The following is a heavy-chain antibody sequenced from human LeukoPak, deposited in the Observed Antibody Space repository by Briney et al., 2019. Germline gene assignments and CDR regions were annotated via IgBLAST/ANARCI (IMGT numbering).Heavy chain of an antibody. CDR2: IYYSGST. J-gene: IGHJ2*01. D-gene: IGHD2-2*02. V-gene: IGHV4-59*08. CDR3: ASSSTSCYTCWYFDL. CDR1: GGSISSYY. Sequence: SETLSLTCTVSGGSISSYYWSWIRQPPGKGLEWIGYIYYSGSTNYNPSLKSRVTISVDTSKNQFSLKLSSVTAADTAVYYCASSSTSCYTCWYFDLWGRGTLVTVSS.